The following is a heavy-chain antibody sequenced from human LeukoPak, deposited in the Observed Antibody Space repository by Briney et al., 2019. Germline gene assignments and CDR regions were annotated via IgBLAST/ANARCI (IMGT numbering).Heavy chain of an antibody. J-gene: IGHJ5*02. Sequence: PSGTLSLTCVVSGGSISSRNWWTWVRQPPGKGLEWIGEIYHSGSTNYNPSLKSRVNMSVDKSKNQFSLMLSSVTAADMAVYYCARCRGELRWLDPWGQGTLVTVSS. D-gene: IGHD1-26*01. V-gene: IGHV4-4*02. CDR3: ARCRGELRWLDP. CDR2: IYHSGST. CDR1: GGSISSRNW.